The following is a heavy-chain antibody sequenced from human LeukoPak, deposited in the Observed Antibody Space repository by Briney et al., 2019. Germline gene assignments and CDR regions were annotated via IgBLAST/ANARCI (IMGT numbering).Heavy chain of an antibody. CDR2: IYYSGST. Sequence: SQTLSLTCTVSGDSISSGDYYWNWIRQPPGKGLEWIGYIYYSGSTNYNPSLRSRVTMSVDASKSQFSLKLNSVTVADTAVYYCARHISSGGTYAHFDYWGQGTLVTVSS. CDR1: GDSISSGDYY. D-gene: IGHD1-26*01. J-gene: IGHJ4*02. V-gene: IGHV4-30-4*01. CDR3: ARHISSGGTYAHFDY.